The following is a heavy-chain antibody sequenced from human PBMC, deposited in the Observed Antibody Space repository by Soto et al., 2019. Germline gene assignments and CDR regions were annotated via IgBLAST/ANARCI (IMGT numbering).Heavy chain of an antibody. CDR3: ASANPGSHHYYYYGMDV. Sequence: ASVKVSCKASGYTFTSYGISWVRQAPGQGLEWMGWISAYNGNTNYAQKLQGRVTMTTDTSTSTAYMELRSLRSDDTAVYYCASANPGSHHYYYYGMDVWGQGTTVTVSS. CDR2: ISAYNGNT. CDR1: GYTFTSYG. J-gene: IGHJ6*02. V-gene: IGHV1-18*01.